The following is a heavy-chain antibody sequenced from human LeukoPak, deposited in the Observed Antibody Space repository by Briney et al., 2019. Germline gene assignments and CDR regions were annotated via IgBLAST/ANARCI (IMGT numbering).Heavy chain of an antibody. D-gene: IGHD3-10*01. J-gene: IGHJ4*02. CDR2: IYPGDSPH. CDR1: GYLFTHFW. V-gene: IGHV5-51*01. Sequence: GESPKISCQVSGYLFTHFWIGWVPQVPGKGLEWEGIIYPGDSPHLQNPAFQGQLPISSDPRSNPVYLQWSHLEASDTAMYYCARQARDGARSRGYSFDYWGQGTLVTVSS. CDR3: ARQARDGARSRGYSFDY.